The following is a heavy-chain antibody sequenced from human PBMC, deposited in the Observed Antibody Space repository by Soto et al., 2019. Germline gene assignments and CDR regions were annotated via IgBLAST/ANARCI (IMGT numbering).Heavy chain of an antibody. V-gene: IGHV1-24*01. J-gene: IGHJ6*02. D-gene: IGHD5-18*01. CDR3: ATRGYSYGTLYYYYGMDV. Sequence: ASVKVSCKVSGYTLTELSMHWVRQAPGKGLEWMGGFDPEDGETICAQKFQGRVTMTEDTSTDTAYMELSSLRSEDTAVYYCATRGYSYGTLYYYYGMDVWGQGTTVTVSS. CDR2: FDPEDGET. CDR1: GYTLTELS.